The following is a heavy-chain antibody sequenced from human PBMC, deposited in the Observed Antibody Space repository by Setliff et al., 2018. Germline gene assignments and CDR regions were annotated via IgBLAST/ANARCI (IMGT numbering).Heavy chain of an antibody. V-gene: IGHV5-51*01. CDR3: ARSLYRAIFGVYYYYYGMDV. CDR1: GYSFTSYW. D-gene: IGHD3-3*01. Sequence: GESLKISCKGSGYSFTSYWFGWVRQMPGKGLEWMEIIYPGDSDTRYSPSCQGQVTISADKSISTAYLQCGSLKASDTAMYYCARSLYRAIFGVYYYYYGMDVWGQGTTVTVSS. CDR2: IYPGDSDT. J-gene: IGHJ6*02.